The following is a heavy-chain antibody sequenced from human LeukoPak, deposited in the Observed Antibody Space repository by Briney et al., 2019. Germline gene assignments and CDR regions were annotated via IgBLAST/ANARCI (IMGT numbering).Heavy chain of an antibody. CDR1: GFTFSSYA. Sequence: PGGSLRLSCAASGFTFSSYAMSWVRQAPGKGLEWVSAISGSGGSTYYADSVKGRFTISRDNSKNTLYLQMNSLRAEDTAVYYCAREKQWLIHYYDSGYLDYWGQGTLVTVSS. V-gene: IGHV3-23*01. D-gene: IGHD3-22*01. CDR3: AREKQWLIHYYDSGYLDY. J-gene: IGHJ4*02. CDR2: ISGSGGST.